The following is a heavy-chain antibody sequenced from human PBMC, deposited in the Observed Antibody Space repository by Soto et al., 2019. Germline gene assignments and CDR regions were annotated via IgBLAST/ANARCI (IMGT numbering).Heavy chain of an antibody. CDR1: GGSIRSSSYY. CDR3: ARRDYGSGDFDY. Sequence: LCGGSIRSSSYYWGWIRQPPGKGLEWIGSIYYSGSTYYNPSLKSRVTISVDTSKNQFSLKLSSVTAADTAVYYCARRDYGSGDFDYWGQGTLVTVSS. CDR2: IYYSGST. D-gene: IGHD3-10*01. V-gene: IGHV4-39*01. J-gene: IGHJ4*02.